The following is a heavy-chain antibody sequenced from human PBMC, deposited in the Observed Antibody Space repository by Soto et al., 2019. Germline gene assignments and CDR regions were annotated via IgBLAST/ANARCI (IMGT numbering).Heavy chain of an antibody. CDR1: GYTFTTYD. D-gene: IGHD3-3*01. CDR3: ARGGGYDFWSGYYPNYYYYGMDV. V-gene: IGHV1-8*01. J-gene: IGHJ6*02. CDR2: MNPNSGNT. Sequence: ASVKVSCKASGYTFTTYDIHWVRQTTAQGLEWMGWMNPNSGNTGYAQKFQGRVTMTRNTSISTAYMELSSLRSEDTAVYYCARGGGYDFWSGYYPNYYYYGMDVWGQGTTVTVSS.